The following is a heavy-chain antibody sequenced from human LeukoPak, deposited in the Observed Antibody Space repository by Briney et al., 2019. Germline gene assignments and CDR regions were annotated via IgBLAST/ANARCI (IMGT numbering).Heavy chain of an antibody. CDR2: ISSSSCYI. V-gene: IGHV3-21*01. CDR1: GFTFSSYS. D-gene: IGHD3-10*01. CDR3: AKGEVGGSGSYYNAPFDY. Sequence: GGSLRLSCAASGFTFSSYSMNWVRQAPGKGLEWVSSISSSSCYIYYADSVKGRFTISRDNAKNSLYLQMNSLRAEDTAVYYCAKGEVGGSGSYYNAPFDYWGQGTLVTVSS. J-gene: IGHJ4*02.